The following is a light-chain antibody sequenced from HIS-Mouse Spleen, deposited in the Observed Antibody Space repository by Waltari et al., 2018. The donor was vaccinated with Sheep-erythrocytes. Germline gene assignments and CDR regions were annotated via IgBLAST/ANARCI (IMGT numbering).Light chain of an antibody. V-gene: IGLV2-23*01. CDR2: EGS. CDR3: CSYAGSSTPWV. CDR1: SSDVGRHNL. Sequence: QSALTQPASVSGSPGQSITISCTGTSSDVGRHNLVSWYQQHPGKAHKLMIYEGSKRPSGVSNRFSGSKSGNTASLTISGLQAEDEADYYCCSYAGSSTPWVFGGGTKLTVL. J-gene: IGLJ3*02.